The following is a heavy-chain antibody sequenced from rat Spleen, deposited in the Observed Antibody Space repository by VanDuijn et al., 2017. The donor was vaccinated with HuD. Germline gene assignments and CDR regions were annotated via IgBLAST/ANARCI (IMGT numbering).Heavy chain of an antibody. V-gene: IGHV5-22*01. CDR1: GFTFSDYY. D-gene: IGHD1-1*01. CDR3: ARHSGDYFDY. CDR2: ISYEGSST. Sequence: EVELVESGGGLVQPGRSMKLSCAASGFTFSDYYMAWVRQAPKKGLEWVASISYEGSSTYYGDSVKGRFTISRDNAKSTLYLQMNSLRSEDTATYYCARHSGDYFDYWGKGVMVTVSS. J-gene: IGHJ2*01.